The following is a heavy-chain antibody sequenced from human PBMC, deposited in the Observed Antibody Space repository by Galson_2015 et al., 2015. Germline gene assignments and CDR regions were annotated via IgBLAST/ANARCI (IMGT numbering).Heavy chain of an antibody. D-gene: IGHD1-26*01. V-gene: IGHV1-69*13. CDR2: IIPIFGTA. J-gene: IGHJ3*02. Sequence: SVKVSCKVSGYTLTELSMHWVRQAPGQGLEWMGGIIPIFGTANYAQKFQGRVTITADESTSTAYMELSSLRSEDTAVYYCARGIVGATPAGAFDIWGQGTMVTVSS. CDR1: GYTLTELS. CDR3: ARGIVGATPAGAFDI.